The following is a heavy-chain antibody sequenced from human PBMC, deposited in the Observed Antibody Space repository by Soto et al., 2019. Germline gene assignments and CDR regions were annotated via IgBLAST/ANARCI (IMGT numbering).Heavy chain of an antibody. Sequence: PSETLSLTCTVSGDSSTRSYWSWIRQPPGKGLEWIGYISFSGTTNYNPSLKSRVTISLDTSKTQFSLKLSSVTAADTAVYYCARDGRGYSGYSYDSWGQGTQVTVS. CDR2: ISFSGTT. CDR3: ARDGRGYSGYSYDS. CDR1: GDSSTRSY. V-gene: IGHV4-59*01. J-gene: IGHJ4*02. D-gene: IGHD5-12*01.